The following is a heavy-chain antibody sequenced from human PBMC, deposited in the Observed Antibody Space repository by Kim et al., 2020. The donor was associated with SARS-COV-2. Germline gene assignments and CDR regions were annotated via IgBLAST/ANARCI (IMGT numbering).Heavy chain of an antibody. CDR1: GGSISSYY. Sequence: SETLSLTCTVSGGSISSYYWSWIRQPPGKGLEWIGYIYYSGSTNYNPSLKSRVTISVDTSKNQFSLKLSSVTAADTAVYYCARGKKTKPAPLDYWGQG. CDR3: ARGKKTKPAPLDY. D-gene: IGHD1-1*01. V-gene: IGHV4-59*13. CDR2: IYYSGST. J-gene: IGHJ4*02.